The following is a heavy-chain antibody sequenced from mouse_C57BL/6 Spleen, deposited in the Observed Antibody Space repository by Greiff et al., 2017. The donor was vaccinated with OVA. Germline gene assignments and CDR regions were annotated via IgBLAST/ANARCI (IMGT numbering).Heavy chain of an antibody. CDR1: GFTFSSYA. Sequence: EVQLVESGEGLVKPGGSLKLSCAASGFTFSSYAMSWVRQTPEKRLEWVAYISSGGDYIYYADTVKGRFTISRDNARNTLYLQMRRLKSEDTAMYYFTRDRGIYYYGSSYVGDYWGQGTSVTVSS. J-gene: IGHJ4*01. D-gene: IGHD1-1*01. CDR3: TRDRGIYYYGSSYVGDY. V-gene: IGHV5-9-1*02. CDR2: ISSGGDYI.